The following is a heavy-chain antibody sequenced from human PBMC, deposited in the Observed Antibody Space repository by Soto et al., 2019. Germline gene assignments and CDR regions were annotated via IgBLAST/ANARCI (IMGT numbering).Heavy chain of an antibody. Sequence: ASLKVSCTASGYTFTSYDIHWVRQAPGQWLEWMGWMNPNSGNTGYAQKFQGRVTMTRNTSISTAYMELSSLRSEDTAVYYCARGASWQWLALYYYYGMDVWGQETTVTVSS. J-gene: IGHJ6*02. CDR1: GYTFTSYD. CDR3: ARGASWQWLALYYYYGMDV. V-gene: IGHV1-8*01. CDR2: MNPNSGNT. D-gene: IGHD6-19*01.